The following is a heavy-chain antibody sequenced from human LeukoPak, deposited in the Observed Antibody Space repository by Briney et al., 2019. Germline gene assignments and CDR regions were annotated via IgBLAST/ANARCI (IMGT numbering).Heavy chain of an antibody. CDR2: IHYTGST. J-gene: IGHJ4*02. V-gene: IGHV4-39*01. CDR1: GDSISSSSDY. D-gene: IGHD3-22*01. Sequence: SETLSLTCTVSGDSISSSSDYWVWLRQPPGKGLEWIASIHYTGSTYYNPSLKSRGTISVDTSKNQFSLKLSSVTAADTAMYYCARYWGPYDNSGAYFDYWGQGTLVTVSS. CDR3: ARYWGPYDNSGAYFDY.